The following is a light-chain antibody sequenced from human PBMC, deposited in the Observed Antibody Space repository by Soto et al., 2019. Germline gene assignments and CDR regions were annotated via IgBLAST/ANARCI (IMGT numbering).Light chain of an antibody. CDR2: EVN. Sequence: QSALTQPDSLSGSPGQSITISCTGSSSDIGGFDLVSWYQQHPGKAPRLLLYEVNKRPSGVPDRFSASKSGTSASLAISGLRSEDEAEYFCATWDDSLSGVVFGGGTKLTVL. J-gene: IGLJ2*01. CDR1: SSDIGGFDL. V-gene: IGLV2-14*02. CDR3: ATWDDSLSGVV.